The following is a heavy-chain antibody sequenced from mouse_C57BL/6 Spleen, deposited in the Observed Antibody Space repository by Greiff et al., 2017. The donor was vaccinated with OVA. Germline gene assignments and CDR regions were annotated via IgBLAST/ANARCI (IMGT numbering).Heavy chain of an antibody. CDR2: IYPGDGDT. CDR1: GYAFSSYW. J-gene: IGHJ4*01. D-gene: IGHD2-1*01. V-gene: IGHV1-80*01. CDR3: VYGNYYPYAMDY. Sequence: QVHVKQSGAELVKPGASVKISCKASGYAFSSYWMNWVKQRPGKGLEWIGQIYPGDGDTNYNGKFKGKATLTADKSSSTAYMQLSSLTSEDSAVYVCVYGNYYPYAMDYWGQGTSVTVSS.